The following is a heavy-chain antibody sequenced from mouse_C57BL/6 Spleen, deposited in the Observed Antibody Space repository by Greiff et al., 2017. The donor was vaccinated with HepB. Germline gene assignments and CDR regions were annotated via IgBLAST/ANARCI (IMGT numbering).Heavy chain of an antibody. CDR3: ARHVTTVEYFDV. D-gene: IGHD1-1*01. CDR1: GFTFSSYG. V-gene: IGHV5-6*02. J-gene: IGHJ1*03. CDR2: ISSGGRYT. Sequence: DVMLVESGGDLVKPGGSLKLSCAASGFTFSSYGMSWVRQTPDKRLEWVATISSGGRYTYYPDSVKGRFTISRDNAKNTLYLQMSSLKSEDTAMYYCARHVTTVEYFDVWGTGTTVTVSS.